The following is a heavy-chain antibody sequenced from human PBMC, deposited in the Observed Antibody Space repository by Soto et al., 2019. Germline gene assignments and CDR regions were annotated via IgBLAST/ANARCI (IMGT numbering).Heavy chain of an antibody. Sequence: ASVKVSCKASGFTFTSSAVQWVRQARGQRLEWIGWIVVGSGNTNYAQKFQERVTITRDMSTSTAYMELSSLRAEDTAVYYCARDLRGIGAAARAFDIWGQGTMVTVSS. D-gene: IGHD6-13*01. V-gene: IGHV1-58*01. CDR2: IVVGSGNT. CDR3: ARDLRGIGAAARAFDI. J-gene: IGHJ3*02. CDR1: GFTFTSSA.